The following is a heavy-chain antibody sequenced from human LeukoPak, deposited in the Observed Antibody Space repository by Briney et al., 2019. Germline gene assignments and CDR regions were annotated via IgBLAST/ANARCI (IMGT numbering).Heavy chain of an antibody. Sequence: PGGSLRLSCAASGFTFDNYAMAWVRQAPGKGLEWVSSISGSGGTTYYADSVKGRFIMSRDNSKKTLYLHMNTLRAGDTAVYYCAKGAYGDYPNWFDPWSQGTLVTVSS. J-gene: IGHJ5*02. CDR1: GFTFDNYA. D-gene: IGHD4-17*01. CDR2: ISGSGGTT. V-gene: IGHV3-23*01. CDR3: AKGAYGDYPNWFDP.